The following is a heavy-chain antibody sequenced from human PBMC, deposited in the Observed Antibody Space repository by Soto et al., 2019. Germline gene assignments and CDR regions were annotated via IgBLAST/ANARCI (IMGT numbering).Heavy chain of an antibody. V-gene: IGHV1-69*04. Sequence: ASVKVSCKASGYTFTSYDVNWVRQAPGQGLEWMGRIIPILGIANYAQKFQGRVTITADKSTSTAYMELSSLRSEDTAVYYCASYPTRADDAFDIWGQGTMVTVSS. CDR1: GYTFTSYD. J-gene: IGHJ3*02. CDR2: IIPILGIA. CDR3: ASYPTRADDAFDI.